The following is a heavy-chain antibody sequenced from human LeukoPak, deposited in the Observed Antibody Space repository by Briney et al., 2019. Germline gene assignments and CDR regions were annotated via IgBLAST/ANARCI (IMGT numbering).Heavy chain of an antibody. D-gene: IGHD2-8*01. J-gene: IGHJ4*02. CDR3: VKTLNTMVRKGPLDY. Sequence: GGSLRLSCSASGFTFSSYTMYWVRQAPGMGLEYVSTITFNGGNTYFADSVRGRFTISRDDSKNTLYLQMSSLRAEDTAVYYCVKTLNTMVRKGPLDYWGQGTLVTVSS. CDR1: GFTFSSYT. V-gene: IGHV3-64D*09. CDR2: ITFNGGNT.